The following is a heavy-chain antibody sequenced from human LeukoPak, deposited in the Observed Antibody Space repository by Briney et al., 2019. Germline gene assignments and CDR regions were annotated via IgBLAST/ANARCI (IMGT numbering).Heavy chain of an antibody. CDR2: TYHTGST. J-gene: IGHJ4*02. D-gene: IGHD1-26*01. V-gene: IGHV4-38-2*01. CDR3: ARRSHDRFTFDS. Sequence: PSETLSLTCAVSDYSIRSGYYWGWFRQPPGKGLEWIATTYHTGSTYYNPSLKSRVTISVDKSKNHFSLKVTSVTAADMAVYYCARRSHDRFTFDSWGQGTLVTVSS. CDR1: DYSIRSGYY.